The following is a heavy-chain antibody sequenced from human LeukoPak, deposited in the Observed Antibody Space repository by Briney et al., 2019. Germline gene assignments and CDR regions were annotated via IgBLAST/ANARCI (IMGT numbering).Heavy chain of an antibody. CDR1: GGSFSGYY. CDR2: INHSGST. Sequence: SETLSLTCAVYGGSFSGYYWSWIRQPPGKGLEWIGEINHSGSTNYNPSLKSRVTISVDTSKNQFSLKLSSVTAADTAVYYCAKSDLPPNWFDPWGQGTLVTVSS. J-gene: IGHJ5*02. V-gene: IGHV4-34*01. D-gene: IGHD2-21*01. CDR3: AKSDLPPNWFDP.